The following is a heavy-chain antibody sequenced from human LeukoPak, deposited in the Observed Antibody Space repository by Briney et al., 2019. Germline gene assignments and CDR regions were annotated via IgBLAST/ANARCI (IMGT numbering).Heavy chain of an antibody. CDR1: GFTFSSYW. V-gene: IGHV3-21*01. Sequence: GGSLRLSCAASGFTFSSYWMSWVRQAPGKGLEWVSLITSSSNYIYYADSVKGRFTISRDNAKNSLYLEMNSLRAEDTAVYYCARARYDSSGYYPLGDYWGQGTLVTVSS. J-gene: IGHJ4*02. CDR3: ARARYDSSGYYPLGDY. CDR2: ITSSSNYI. D-gene: IGHD3-22*01.